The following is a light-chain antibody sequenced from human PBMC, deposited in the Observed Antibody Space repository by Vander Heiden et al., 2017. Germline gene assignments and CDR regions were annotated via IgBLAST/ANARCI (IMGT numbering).Light chain of an antibody. J-gene: IGLJ3*02. Sequence: SALIQPPSASGPPGQSVPISCTGTSRDDGAVKYVSWYQQHPGKAPKLLIYEVTGRPAGVPGRFSASKSGKTASLTVSGLQAEDEADYFYRSYVGGNNLVFGGGTKLTVL. CDR1: SRDDGAVKY. V-gene: IGLV2-8*01. CDR2: EVT. CDR3: RSYVGGNNLV.